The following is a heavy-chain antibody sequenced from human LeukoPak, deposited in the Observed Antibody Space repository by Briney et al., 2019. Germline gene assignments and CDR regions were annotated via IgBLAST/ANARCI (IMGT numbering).Heavy chain of an antibody. CDR1: GFTFSSFG. Sequence: GGSLRLSCAASGFTFSSFGIHWVRQAPGKGLEWVSLISGDGGSTFYADSVKGRFTISRDNSKNSLYLQMNSLRSDDTALYYCARESESSGWYDYWGQGTLVTVSS. D-gene: IGHD6-19*01. CDR3: ARESESSGWYDY. J-gene: IGHJ4*02. CDR2: ISGDGGST. V-gene: IGHV3-43*02.